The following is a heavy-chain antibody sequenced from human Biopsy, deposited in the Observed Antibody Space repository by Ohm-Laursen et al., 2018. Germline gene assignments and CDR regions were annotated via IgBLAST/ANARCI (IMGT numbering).Heavy chain of an antibody. V-gene: IGHV1-2*02. D-gene: IGHD3-9*01. CDR2: INPKSGDT. Sequence: VSSVKVSCKPSGYTFTAFSVHWLRQAPGQGLEWMGWINPKSGDTDYPQNFQGRVSMTRDTSISTAYMDLSRLRSDDTAVYYCATKLTGYFHHWGQGTLVIVSS. J-gene: IGHJ1*01. CDR3: ATKLTGYFHH. CDR1: GYTFTAFS.